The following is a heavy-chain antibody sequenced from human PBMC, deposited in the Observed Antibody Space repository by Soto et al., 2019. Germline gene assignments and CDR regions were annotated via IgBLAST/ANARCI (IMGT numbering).Heavy chain of an antibody. D-gene: IGHD4-17*01. CDR3: AHSLAASNYGDYAPINSFDY. J-gene: IGHJ4*02. CDR2: IYWDDDK. V-gene: IGHV2-5*02. CDR1: GFSLSTSGVG. Sequence: QITLKESGPTLVKPTQTLTLTCTFSGFSLSTSGVGVGWIRQPPGKALEWLALIYWDDDKRYSPSLKSRLTITKDTSKNQVVLTMPNMDPVDTATYSCAHSLAASNYGDYAPINSFDYWGQGTLVTVSS.